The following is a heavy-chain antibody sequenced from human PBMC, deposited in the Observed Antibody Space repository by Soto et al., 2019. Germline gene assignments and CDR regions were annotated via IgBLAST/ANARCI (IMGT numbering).Heavy chain of an antibody. Sequence: GGSLRLSCAASGFTFSGYGMHWVRQAPGKGLEWVAVIWHDGKNKYYVDSVKGRFTISRDNSENTLYLQMNSLGAEDTAVYYCARDRGHDAPMDVWGQGTTVTVSS. CDR1: GFTFSGYG. CDR3: ARDRGHDAPMDV. CDR2: IWHDGKNK. J-gene: IGHJ6*02. V-gene: IGHV3-33*01. D-gene: IGHD3-10*01.